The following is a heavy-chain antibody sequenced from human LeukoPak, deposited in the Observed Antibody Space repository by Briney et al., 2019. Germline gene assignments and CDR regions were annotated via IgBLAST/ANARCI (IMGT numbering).Heavy chain of an antibody. D-gene: IGHD1-26*01. CDR3: ARDRAGGGQYQWELRVYYGMDV. CDR2: ISGSGGST. J-gene: IGHJ6*02. V-gene: IGHV3-23*01. Sequence: QTGGSLRLSCAASGFTFSSYAMSWVRQAPGKGLEWVSAISGSGGSTYYADSVKGRFTISRDNAKNSLYLQMNSLRAEDTAVYYCARDRAGGGQYQWELRVYYGMDVWGQGTTVTVSS. CDR1: GFTFSSYA.